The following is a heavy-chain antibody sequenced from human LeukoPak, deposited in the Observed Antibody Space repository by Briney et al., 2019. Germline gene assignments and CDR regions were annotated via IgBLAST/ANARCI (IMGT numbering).Heavy chain of an antibody. D-gene: IGHD3-10*01. Sequence: SETLSLTCAVSGGSISSGGYYWSWIRQHPGKGLEWIGYIYYSGSTYYNPSLKSRVTISVDTSKNQFSLKLSSVTAADTAVYYCARDPMVRGIYGMDVWGQGTTVTVSS. V-gene: IGHV4-31*11. CDR3: ARDPMVRGIYGMDV. CDR2: IYYSGST. CDR1: GGSISSGGYY. J-gene: IGHJ6*02.